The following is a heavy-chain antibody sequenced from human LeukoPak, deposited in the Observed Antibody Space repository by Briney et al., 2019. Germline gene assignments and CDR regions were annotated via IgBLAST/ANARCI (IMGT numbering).Heavy chain of an antibody. CDR1: GFTFSSYA. CDR2: ISYDGSNK. CDR3: ARSYYDYVWAYYGMDV. Sequence: GGSLRLSCAASGFTFSSYAMHWVRQAPGKGLEWVAVISYDGSNKYYADSVKGRFTISRGNSKNTLYLQMNSLRAEDTAVYYCARSYYDYVWAYYGMDVWGQGTTVTVSS. D-gene: IGHD3-16*01. V-gene: IGHV3-30-3*01. J-gene: IGHJ6*02.